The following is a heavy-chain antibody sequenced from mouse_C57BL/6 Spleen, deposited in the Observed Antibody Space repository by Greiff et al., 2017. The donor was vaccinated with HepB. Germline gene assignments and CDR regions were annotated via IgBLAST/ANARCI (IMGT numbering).Heavy chain of an antibody. V-gene: IGHV5-16*01. CDR3: ARDGGIYDGHLRFAY. Sequence: DVKLVESEGGLVQPGSSMKLSCTASGFTFSDYYMAWVRQVPEKGLEWVANINYDGSSTYYLDSLKSRFIISRDNAKNILYLQMSSLKSEDTATYYCARDGGIYDGHLRFAYWGQGTLVTVSA. D-gene: IGHD2-3*01. CDR2: INYDGSST. J-gene: IGHJ3*01. CDR1: GFTFSDYY.